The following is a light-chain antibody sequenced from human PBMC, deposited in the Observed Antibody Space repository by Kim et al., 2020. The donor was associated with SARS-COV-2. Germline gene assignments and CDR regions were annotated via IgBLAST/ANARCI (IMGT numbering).Light chain of an antibody. CDR3: QVWDSSSDHPV. Sequence: SYELTQPPSVSVAPGKTASMTCGGNNIGGKSVHWYRQKPGQAPALVIFYDTDRPSGIPERMSGSNSGNTATLTISWVEAGDEADYYCQVWDSSSDHPVFGGGTQLTVL. V-gene: IGLV3-21*04. CDR1: NIGGKS. J-gene: IGLJ3*02. CDR2: YDT.